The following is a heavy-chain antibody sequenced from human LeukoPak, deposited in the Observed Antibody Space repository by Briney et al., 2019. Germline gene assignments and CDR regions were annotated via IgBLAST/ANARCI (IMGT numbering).Heavy chain of an antibody. CDR3: ARVGATHFDY. CDR1: GGSISSSSYY. J-gene: IGHJ4*02. D-gene: IGHD1-26*01. Sequence: PSETLSLTCTVSGGSISSSSYYWGWIRQPPGKGLEWIGSIYYSGSTYYNPSLKSRVTISVATSKNQFSLKLSSVTAADTAVYYCARVGATHFDYWGQGTLVTVSS. V-gene: IGHV4-39*01. CDR2: IYYSGST.